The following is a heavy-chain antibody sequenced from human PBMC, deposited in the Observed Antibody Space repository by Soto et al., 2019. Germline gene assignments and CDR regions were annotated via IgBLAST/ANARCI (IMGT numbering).Heavy chain of an antibody. J-gene: IGHJ6*02. V-gene: IGHV1-69*13. CDR1: GGTFSSYS. CDR3: ARAYCSGGSCHDRFYYYYGMDV. CDR2: IIPIFGTA. D-gene: IGHD2-15*01. Sequence: SVKVSCKASGGTFSSYSISWVRQAPGQGLEWMGGIIPIFGTANYAQKVQGRVTITADESTSTAYMELSSLRSEDTAVYYCARAYCSGGSCHDRFYYYYGMDVWGQGTTVTVSS.